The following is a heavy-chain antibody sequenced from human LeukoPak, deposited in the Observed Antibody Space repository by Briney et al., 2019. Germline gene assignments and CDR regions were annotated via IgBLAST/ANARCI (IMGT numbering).Heavy chain of an antibody. V-gene: IGHV1-69*01. CDR2: IIPIFGTA. D-gene: IGHD2-2*01. CDR1: GGTFSSYA. CDR3: ARDYGVVPAANFFY. Sequence: SVKVSCKASGGTFSSYAISWVRQAPGQGLEWMGGIIPIFGTASYAQKFQGRVTITADESTSTAYMELSSLRSEDTAVYYCARDYGVVPAANFFYWGQGTLVTVSS. J-gene: IGHJ4*02.